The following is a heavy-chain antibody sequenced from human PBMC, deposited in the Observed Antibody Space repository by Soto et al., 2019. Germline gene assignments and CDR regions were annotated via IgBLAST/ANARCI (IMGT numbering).Heavy chain of an antibody. Sequence: SETLSLTCTVSCGSISSGGYYWSWIRQHPGKGLEWIGYIYYRGSTYYNPSLKSRVTISVDTSKNQFSLKLSSVTAADTAVYYCERDSGYYDSSGYSWFGQWGQGTLVTVSS. J-gene: IGHJ5*02. CDR3: ERDSGYYDSSGYSWFGQ. D-gene: IGHD3-22*01. V-gene: IGHV4-31*03. CDR1: CGSISSGGYY. CDR2: IYYRGST.